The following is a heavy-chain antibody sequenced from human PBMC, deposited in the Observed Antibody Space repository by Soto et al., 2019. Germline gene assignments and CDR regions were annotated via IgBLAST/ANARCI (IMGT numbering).Heavy chain of an antibody. V-gene: IGHV3-23*01. CDR3: AKEWGRPLDY. J-gene: IGHJ4*02. CDR1: GFTFSSYA. CDR2: ISNSGGNT. D-gene: IGHD7-27*01. Sequence: EVQLLQSGGGLVQPGGSLRLSFAASGFTFSSYAISWVRQAPGKGLEWVSAISNSGGNTYYADSVMGRFTISRDNSKNTLFLQMNSLRAEDTAIYYCAKEWGRPLDYWGQGSLVTVSS.